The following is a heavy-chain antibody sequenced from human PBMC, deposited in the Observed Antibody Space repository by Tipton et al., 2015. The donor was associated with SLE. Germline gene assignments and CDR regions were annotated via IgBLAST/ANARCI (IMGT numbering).Heavy chain of an antibody. J-gene: IGHJ3*02. Sequence: TLSLTCAVYAGSFSGYFWSWIRQPPGKGLEWIGEINHSGSTNYNPSLKSRVTISVDTSKNQFSLKLNSVTAAGTAVYFCAGCMTTLTFDIWGQGTMVTVSS. CDR3: AGCMTTLTFDI. V-gene: IGHV4-34*01. D-gene: IGHD4-17*01. CDR1: AGSFSGYF. CDR2: INHSGST.